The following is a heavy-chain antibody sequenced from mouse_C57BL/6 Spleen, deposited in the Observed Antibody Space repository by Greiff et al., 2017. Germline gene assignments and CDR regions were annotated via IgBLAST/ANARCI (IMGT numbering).Heavy chain of an antibody. CDR2: IDPNSGGT. V-gene: IGHV1-72*01. CDR1: GYTFTSYW. CDR3: ARDSITTVVASEFDV. J-gene: IGHJ1*03. Sequence: VQLQQPGAELVKPGASVKLSCKASGYTFTSYWMHWVKQRPGRGLEWIGRIDPNSGGTKYNEKFKSKATLTVDKPSSTAYMQLSSLTSEDSAVYYCARDSITTVVASEFDVWGTGTTVTVSS. D-gene: IGHD1-1*01.